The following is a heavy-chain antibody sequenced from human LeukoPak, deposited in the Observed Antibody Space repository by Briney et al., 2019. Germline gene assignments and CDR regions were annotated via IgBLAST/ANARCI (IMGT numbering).Heavy chain of an antibody. D-gene: IGHD6-19*01. CDR1: GFTFSNAW. J-gene: IGHJ3*02. V-gene: IGHV3-15*01. CDR3: THSSGWYGGDAFDI. Sequence: PGGSLRLSCAASGFTFSNAWMSWVRQAPGKGLEWVGRIKSKTDGGTTDYSAPVNGRFTIPRDDSQHTLYLQMNSLKTEDTAVYYCTHSSGWYGGDAFDIWGQGTMVTVSS. CDR2: IKSKTDGGTT.